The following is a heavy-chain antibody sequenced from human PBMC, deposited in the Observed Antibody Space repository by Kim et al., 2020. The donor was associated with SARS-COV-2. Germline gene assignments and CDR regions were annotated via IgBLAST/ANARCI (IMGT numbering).Heavy chain of an antibody. CDR3: ARSRRDYDSSGYYDY. J-gene: IGHJ4*02. Sequence: PSLKSRVTVSVDASKNQFSLRLTSLTAADTAVYYCARSRRDYDSSGYYDYWGRGTRVTVSS. V-gene: IGHV4-34*01. D-gene: IGHD3-22*01.